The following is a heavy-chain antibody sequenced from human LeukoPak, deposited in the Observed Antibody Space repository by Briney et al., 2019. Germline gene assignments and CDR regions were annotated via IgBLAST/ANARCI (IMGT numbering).Heavy chain of an antibody. CDR3: ARGSSSSWVPNWYFDL. Sequence: GASVKVSCKASGGTFSSYAISWVRQAPGQGLEWMGGIIPIFGTANYAQKFQGRVTITTDESTSTAYMGLSSLRSEDTAVYYCARGSSSSWVPNWYFDLWGRGTLVTVSS. CDR2: IIPIFGTA. CDR1: GGTFSSYA. V-gene: IGHV1-69*05. J-gene: IGHJ2*01. D-gene: IGHD6-13*01.